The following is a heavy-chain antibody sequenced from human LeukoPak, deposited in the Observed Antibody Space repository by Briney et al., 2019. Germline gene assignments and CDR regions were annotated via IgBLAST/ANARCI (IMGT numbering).Heavy chain of an antibody. J-gene: IGHJ5*02. Sequence: SETLSLTCTVSGGSISSSSYYWGWIRQPSGKGLEWIGSIYYSGSTYYNPSLKSRVTISVDTSKNQFSLKLSSVTAADTAVYYCARQTGYDFWSGYLSPHGWFDPWGQGTLVTVSS. V-gene: IGHV4-39*01. CDR3: ARQTGYDFWSGYLSPHGWFDP. CDR2: IYYSGST. D-gene: IGHD3-3*01. CDR1: GGSISSSSYY.